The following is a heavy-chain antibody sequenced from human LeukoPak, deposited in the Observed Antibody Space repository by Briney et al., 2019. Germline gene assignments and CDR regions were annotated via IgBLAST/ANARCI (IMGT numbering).Heavy chain of an antibody. Sequence: ASVKVSCKASGSTFTDYYMHWVRQAPGQGLEWMGWINPNSGGTNYAQKFQGRVTMTRDTSISTAYMELSRLRSDDTAVYYCAVVGATYLRYFDYWGQGTLVTVSS. CDR2: INPNSGGT. CDR3: AVVGATYLRYFDY. J-gene: IGHJ4*02. D-gene: IGHD1-26*01. CDR1: GSTFTDYY. V-gene: IGHV1-2*02.